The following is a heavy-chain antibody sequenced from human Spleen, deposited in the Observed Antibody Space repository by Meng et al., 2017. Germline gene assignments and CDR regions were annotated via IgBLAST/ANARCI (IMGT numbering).Heavy chain of an antibody. CDR1: GGTFGSYA. CDR3: ASRFWGFGSGSHCYNWFDP. Sequence: SVKVSCKVSGGTFGSYAITWVRQAPGQGLEWMGGIIPSFDVLHYAQRFQGRVTFTVDRSTDTAYMELRSLRPDDTAVYYCASRFWGFGSGSHCYNWFDPWGQGTQVTVSS. D-gene: IGHD2-15*01. CDR2: IIPSFDVL. V-gene: IGHV1-69*10. J-gene: IGHJ5*02.